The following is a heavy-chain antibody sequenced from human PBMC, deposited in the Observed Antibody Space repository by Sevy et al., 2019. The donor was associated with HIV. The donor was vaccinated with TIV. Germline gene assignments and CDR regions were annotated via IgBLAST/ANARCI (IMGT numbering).Heavy chain of an antibody. CDR2: ISAYNGNT. CDR3: ARARRSIAGAGKDKDS. CDR1: GYTFTSYG. V-gene: IGHV1-18*04. D-gene: IGHD6-19*01. J-gene: IGHJ4*02. Sequence: ASVKVSCKASGYTFTSYGISWVRQAPGQGLEWMGWISAYNGNTNYGQKLQGRVTMTTDTSTSTAYMELRSLRSDDTAVYYCARARRSIAGAGKDKDSWGQGTLVTVSS.